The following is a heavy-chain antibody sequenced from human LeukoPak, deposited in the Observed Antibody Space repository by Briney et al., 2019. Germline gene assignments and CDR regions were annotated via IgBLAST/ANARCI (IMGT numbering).Heavy chain of an antibody. V-gene: IGHV3-23*01. CDR3: ANRDTSMGLAPGY. CDR1: GFTFSNYA. J-gene: IGHJ4*02. Sequence: GGSLRLSCAASGFTFSNYAMSWVRQAPGKGLEWVSAISGSGSSTYYADSVKGRYTISRDNSKNTLYLQMNSLRAEDTAVYYCANRDTSMGLAPGYWGQGTLVTVSS. D-gene: IGHD5-18*01. CDR2: ISGSGSST.